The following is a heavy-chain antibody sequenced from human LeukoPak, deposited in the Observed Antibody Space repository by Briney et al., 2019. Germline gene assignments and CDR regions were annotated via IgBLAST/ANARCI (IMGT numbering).Heavy chain of an antibody. CDR3: ARALGDGSGSYVVFDY. D-gene: IGHD3-10*01. J-gene: IGHJ4*02. V-gene: IGHV1-2*02. CDR2: INPNSGGT. CDR1: GYTFTGYY. Sequence: ASVKVSCKASGYTFTGYYMHWVRQAPGQGLEWMGGINPNSGGTNSAQKFQGRVTMTRDTSISTAYMELSRLRSDYTAVYYCARALGDGSGSYVVFDYWGQGTLGTVSS.